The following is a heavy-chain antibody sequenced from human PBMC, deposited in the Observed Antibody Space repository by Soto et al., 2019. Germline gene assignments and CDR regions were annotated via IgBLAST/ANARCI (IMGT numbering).Heavy chain of an antibody. D-gene: IGHD2-15*01. CDR3: ASLDCSGGSCYVPGDY. J-gene: IGHJ4*02. Sequence: QVQLQESGPGLVKPSETLSLTCTVSGGSISSYYWSWIRQPPGKGLEWIGYIYYSGSTNYNPSLKSRVTISVDTSKNQFSLKLSSVTAADTAVYYCASLDCSGGSCYVPGDYWGQGTLVTVSS. CDR1: GGSISSYY. CDR2: IYYSGST. V-gene: IGHV4-59*08.